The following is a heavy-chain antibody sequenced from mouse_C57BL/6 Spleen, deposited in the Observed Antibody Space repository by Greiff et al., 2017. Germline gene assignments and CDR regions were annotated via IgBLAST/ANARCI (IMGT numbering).Heavy chain of an antibody. CDR1: GFTFSDYG. J-gene: IGHJ4*01. Sequence: EVQLVESGGGLVKPGGSLKLSCAASGFTFSDYGMHWVRQAPEKGLEWVAYISSGSSTIYYADTVKGRFTISRDNAKNTLFLQMTSLGSEDTAMYYCARTGTYYAMDYWGQGTSVTVSS. V-gene: IGHV5-17*01. CDR2: ISSGSSTI. CDR3: ARTGTYYAMDY. D-gene: IGHD4-1*01.